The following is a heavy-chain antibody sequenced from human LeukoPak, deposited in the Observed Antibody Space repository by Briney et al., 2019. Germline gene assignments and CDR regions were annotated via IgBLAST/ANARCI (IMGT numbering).Heavy chain of an antibody. CDR1: GFTFSRYG. J-gene: IGHJ4*02. CDR3: AKDCVAVAGILGWDFDS. V-gene: IGHV3-30*18. D-gene: IGHD6-19*01. CDR2: ISYDESNQ. Sequence: GGSLRLSCTASGFTFSRYGMHWVRQAPGKGLEWVAFISYDESNQYYADSVRGRFTVSRDKSKNTLYLQMNSLRVEDTSLYYCAKDCVAVAGILGWDFDSWGQGTLVTVSS.